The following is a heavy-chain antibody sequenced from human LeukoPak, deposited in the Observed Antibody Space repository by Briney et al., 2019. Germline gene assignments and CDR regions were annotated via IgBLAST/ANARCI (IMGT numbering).Heavy chain of an antibody. CDR3: AKFETPMIPYQDAFDI. CDR1: GFTFNNYW. D-gene: IGHD3-22*01. J-gene: IGHJ3*02. V-gene: IGHV3-7*03. CDR2: IKQDGSEK. Sequence: PGGSLRLSCAASGFTFNNYWMSWVRQAPGKGLEWVANIKQDGSEKYYVDSVKGRFTISRDNAKNSLYLQMNSLRAEDTAVYYCAKFETPMIPYQDAFDIWGQGTMVTVSS.